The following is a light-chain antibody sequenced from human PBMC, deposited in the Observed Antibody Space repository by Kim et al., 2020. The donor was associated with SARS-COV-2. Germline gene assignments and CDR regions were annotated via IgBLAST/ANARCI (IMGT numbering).Light chain of an antibody. V-gene: IGLV1-47*01. Sequence: GQSVTISCSGSRTNIGTYYVFWYQQLPGAAPRLLIYRNNQRPSGVPDRFSGSKSGTSASLAISGLRSEDEADYYCSSWDDGLSGGVFGGGTQLTVL. CDR2: RNN. J-gene: IGLJ3*02. CDR3: SSWDDGLSGGV. CDR1: RTNIGTYY.